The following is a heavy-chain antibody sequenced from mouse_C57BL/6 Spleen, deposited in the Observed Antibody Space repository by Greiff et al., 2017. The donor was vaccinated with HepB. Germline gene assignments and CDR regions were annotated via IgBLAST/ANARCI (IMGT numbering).Heavy chain of an antibody. V-gene: IGHV1-80*01. D-gene: IGHD2-2*01. Sequence: VKLQESGAELVKPGASVKISCKASGYAFSSYWMNWVKQRPGKGLEWIGQIYPGDGDTNYNGKFKGKATLTADKSSSTAYMQLSSLTSEDSAVYFCARTGYGYAMDYWGQGTSVTVSS. CDR3: ARTGYGYAMDY. J-gene: IGHJ4*01. CDR1: GYAFSSYW. CDR2: IYPGDGDT.